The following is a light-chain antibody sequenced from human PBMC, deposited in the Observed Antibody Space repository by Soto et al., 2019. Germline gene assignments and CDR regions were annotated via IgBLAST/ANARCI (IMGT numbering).Light chain of an antibody. CDR1: SGHSSYV. V-gene: IGLV4-69*01. CDR2: LNSDGSH. CDR3: QTCGTGIQV. J-gene: IGLJ2*01. Sequence: QPGLTQSPSASASLGASVKLTCTLISGHSSYVIAWHQQQPEKGPRYLMRLNSDGSHSKGDGIPDRFSGSSSGAERYLTISRLQSEDEADYYCQTCGTGIQVFGGGTKLTVL.